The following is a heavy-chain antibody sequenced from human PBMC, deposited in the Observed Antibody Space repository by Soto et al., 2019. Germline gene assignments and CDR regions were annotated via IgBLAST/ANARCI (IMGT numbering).Heavy chain of an antibody. V-gene: IGHV4-59*08. CDR2: IYYSGST. D-gene: IGHD4-4*01. J-gene: IGHJ6*02. Sequence: TLSLTCTISGGSISPYYYSWIRQPPVKGPEWIGFIYYSGSTNYNPSLKSRVTTSVDTSKNQFSLNLNSVTVADTAVYYCARVIVKQDHSNYYYYYYGMDVWGQGT. CDR1: GGSISPYY. CDR3: ARVIVKQDHSNYYYYYYGMDV.